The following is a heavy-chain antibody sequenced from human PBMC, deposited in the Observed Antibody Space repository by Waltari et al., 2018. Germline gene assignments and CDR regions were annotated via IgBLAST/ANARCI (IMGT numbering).Heavy chain of an antibody. CDR2: ISSSSSTI. CDR3: ARDLAAAASDY. V-gene: IGHV3-48*01. J-gene: IGHJ4*02. D-gene: IGHD6-13*01. CDR1: GFTFGSYS. Sequence: EVQLVESGGGLVQPGGSLRLSCAASGFTFGSYSLNWVRQAPGKGLEWVSYISSSSSTIYYADSVKGRFTISRDNAKNSLYLQMNSLRAEDTAVYYCARDLAAAASDYWGQGTLVTVSS.